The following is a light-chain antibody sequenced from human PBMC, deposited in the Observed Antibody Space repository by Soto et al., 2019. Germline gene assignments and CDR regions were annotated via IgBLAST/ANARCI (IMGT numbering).Light chain of an antibody. CDR3: QQYNNWPPMYT. J-gene: IGKJ2*01. V-gene: IGKV3-15*01. CDR1: QSVSSN. Sequence: EIVMTQSPATLSVSPGERATLSCRASQSVSSNLAWYQQKPGQAPRQLIYGASTRATGIPARFSGSGSGTGFTLTISSLQSEDFAVYYCQQYNNWPPMYTFGQGTKLEIK. CDR2: GAS.